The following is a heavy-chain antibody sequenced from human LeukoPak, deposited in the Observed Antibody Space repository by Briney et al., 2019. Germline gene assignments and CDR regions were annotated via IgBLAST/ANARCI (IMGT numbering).Heavy chain of an antibody. CDR2: INHSGST. J-gene: IGHJ4*02. V-gene: IGHV4-34*01. CDR3: ARGRIVLMVYDQGGFDY. Sequence: KSSETLSLTCAVYGGSFSGYYWSWIRQPPGKGLEWIGEINHSGSTNYNPSLKSRVTISVDTSKNQLSLKLSSVTAADTAVYYCARGRIVLMVYDQGGFDYWGEGTLVTVSS. D-gene: IGHD2-8*01. CDR1: GGSFSGYY.